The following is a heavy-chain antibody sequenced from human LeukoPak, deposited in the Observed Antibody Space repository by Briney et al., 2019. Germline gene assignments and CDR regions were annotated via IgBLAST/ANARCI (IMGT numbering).Heavy chain of an antibody. J-gene: IGHJ4*02. CDR3: ARSADRSGYFREITLYHFDY. CDR1: GFTFSDFY. CDR2: ISNRGSTI. Sequence: PGGSLRLSCAASGFTFSDFYMTWIRQAPGKGPEWVSYISNRGSTIHYADSVRGRFTISRDNAKKSLYLQMNGLRAEDTAVYYCARSADRSGYFREITLYHFDYWGQGTLVTVSS. D-gene: IGHD3-3*01. V-gene: IGHV3-11*01.